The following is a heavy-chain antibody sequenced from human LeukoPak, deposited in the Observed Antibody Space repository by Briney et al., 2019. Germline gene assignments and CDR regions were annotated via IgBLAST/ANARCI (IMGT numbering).Heavy chain of an antibody. CDR3: AKLPGIAVAGSFDY. CDR1: GFTFSSYW. CDR2: ISGSGGST. Sequence: PGGSLRLSCAASGFTFSSYWMSWVRQAPGKGLEWVSAISGSGGSTYYADSVKGRFTISRDNSKNTLYLQMNSLRAEDTAVYYCAKLPGIAVAGSFDYWGQGTLVTVSS. V-gene: IGHV3-23*01. D-gene: IGHD6-19*01. J-gene: IGHJ4*02.